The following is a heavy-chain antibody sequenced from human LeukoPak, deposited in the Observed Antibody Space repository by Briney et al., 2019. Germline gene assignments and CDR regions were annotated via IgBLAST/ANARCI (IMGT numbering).Heavy chain of an antibody. Sequence: SETLSLTCTVPGGSIRSPRYYWGWIRQPPGKGLEQIASIYYSGSTYYTPSVKSRVTISVDTSKNQFSLKLSSVTAADTAVYYCARHTYMVATIEPYYFDYWGQGTLVTVSS. CDR3: ARHTYMVATIEPYYFDY. CDR1: GGSIRSPRYY. CDR2: IYYSGST. V-gene: IGHV4-39*01. D-gene: IGHD5-12*01. J-gene: IGHJ4*02.